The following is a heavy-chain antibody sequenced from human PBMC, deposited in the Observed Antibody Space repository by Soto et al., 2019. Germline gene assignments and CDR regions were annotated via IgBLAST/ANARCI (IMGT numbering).Heavy chain of an antibody. J-gene: IGHJ5*02. D-gene: IGHD1-1*01. CDR3: ARRGGDWNTSAGGYTYWFDP. CDR1: GFTFSSYA. Sequence: GSLRLSCAASGFTFSSYAMSWVRQAPGKGLEWIGYIYYSGSTNYNPSLKSRVTISVDTSKNQFSLKLSSVTAADTAVYYCARRGGDWNTSAGGYTYWFDPWGQGTLVTVSS. CDR2: IYYSGST. V-gene: IGHV4-59*01.